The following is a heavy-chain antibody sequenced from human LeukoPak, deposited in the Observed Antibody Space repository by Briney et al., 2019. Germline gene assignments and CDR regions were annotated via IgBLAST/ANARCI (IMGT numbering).Heavy chain of an antibody. D-gene: IGHD6-19*01. V-gene: IGHV3-23*01. J-gene: IGHJ6*02. CDR2: ISGSGSNT. CDR3: AKEPVAVPSYYGMDV. CDR1: GFNFSSYG. Sequence: GGSLRLSCAGSGFNFSSYGMSWVRQAPGKGREWVSAISGSGSNTFYADSVKGRFTVSRDNSRKTLYLQMSSLRDEDTAVYYCAKEPVAVPSYYGMDVWGQGTTVTVSS.